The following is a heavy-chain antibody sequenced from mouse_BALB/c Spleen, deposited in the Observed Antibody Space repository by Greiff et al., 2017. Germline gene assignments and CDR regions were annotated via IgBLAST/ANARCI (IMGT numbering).Heavy chain of an antibody. CDR2: IRLKSNNYAT. D-gene: IGHD2-1*01. CDR1: GFTFSNYW. J-gene: IGHJ4*01. CDR3: TRFSYGIYAMDY. Sequence: EVQLVESGGGLVQPGGSMKLSCVASGFTFSNYWMNWVRQSPEKGLEWVAEIRLKSNNYATHYAESVKGRFTISRDDSKSSVYLQMNNLRAEDTGIYYCTRFSYGIYAMDYWGQGTSVTVSS. V-gene: IGHV6-6*02.